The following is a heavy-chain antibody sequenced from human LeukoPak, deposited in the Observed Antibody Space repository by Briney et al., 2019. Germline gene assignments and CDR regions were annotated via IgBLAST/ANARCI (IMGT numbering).Heavy chain of an antibody. V-gene: IGHV4-59*01. CDR2: IYYSGST. J-gene: IGHJ4*02. Sequence: SETLSLTCTVSGGSISSYYWSWIRQPPGKGLEWIGYIYYSGSTNYNPSLKSRVTISVDTSKNQFSLKLSSVTAAGTAVYYCARAQGRITMVRGSRYYFDYWGQGTLVTVSS. CDR3: ARAQGRITMVRGSRYYFDY. CDR1: GGSISSYY. D-gene: IGHD3-10*01.